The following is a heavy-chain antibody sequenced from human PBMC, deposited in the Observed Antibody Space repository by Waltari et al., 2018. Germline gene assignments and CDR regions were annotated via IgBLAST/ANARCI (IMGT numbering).Heavy chain of an antibody. CDR3: ARGGSTPMIIAY. J-gene: IGHJ4*02. V-gene: IGHV4-34*02. Sequence: QVRLEQWGAGLLKPSETLSLTCAVYGGSLNNRYWSWIRQSPGKGLAWLGEISHSGRTNYNPSLKSRVIISVDTSKSQFSLILTSVNAADTAVYYCARGGSTPMIIAYWGQGTQVTVSS. CDR1: GGSLNNRY. CDR2: ISHSGRT. D-gene: IGHD3-16*01.